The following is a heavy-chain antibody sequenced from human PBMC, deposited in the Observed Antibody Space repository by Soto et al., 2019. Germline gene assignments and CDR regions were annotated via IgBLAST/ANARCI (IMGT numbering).Heavy chain of an antibody. Sequence: EVQLLESGGGLVQPGGSLRLSCAASGFTFSSYAMSWVRQAPGKGLEWVSAISGSGGSTYYADSVKGRFTISRDNSKNTLYLQMNSMRAEDTAVYYCAKDRAFGGVIVRDHDACDIWGQGTMVTVSS. J-gene: IGHJ3*02. CDR2: ISGSGGST. D-gene: IGHD3-16*02. CDR1: GFTFSSYA. V-gene: IGHV3-23*01. CDR3: AKDRAFGGVIVRDHDACDI.